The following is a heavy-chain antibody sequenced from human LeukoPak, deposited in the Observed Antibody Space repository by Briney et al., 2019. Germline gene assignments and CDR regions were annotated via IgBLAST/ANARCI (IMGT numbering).Heavy chain of an antibody. V-gene: IGHV5-51*01. J-gene: IGHJ1*01. CDR2: IYPGDSDT. D-gene: IGHD3-10*01. CDR3: ATYAGSSSKYFQH. Sequence: PGESLKISCKGSGYSFPSNLIGWVRQMPGKGLEWMGIIYPGDSDTRYSPSFQGQVTISADKSISTAYLHWSSLKASDTAIYYCATYAGSSSKYFQHWGQGTLVTVSS. CDR1: GYSFPSNL.